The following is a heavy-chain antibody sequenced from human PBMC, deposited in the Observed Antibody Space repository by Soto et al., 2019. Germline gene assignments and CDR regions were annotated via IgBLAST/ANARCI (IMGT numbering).Heavy chain of an antibody. Sequence: LRLSCAASGFSFSSHGMHWVRQAPGKGLEWVAVIWYDGSNKYYGESVEGRFTISRDNSKNTLYLQMNSLRAEDTAVYYCARGGVYSSGWYVYWGQGTLVTVSS. J-gene: IGHJ4*02. CDR1: GFSFSSHG. CDR2: IWYDGSNK. CDR3: ARGGVYSSGWYVY. V-gene: IGHV3-33*01. D-gene: IGHD6-19*01.